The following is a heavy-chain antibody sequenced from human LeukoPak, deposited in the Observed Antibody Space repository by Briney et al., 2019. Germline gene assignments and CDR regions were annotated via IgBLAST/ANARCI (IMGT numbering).Heavy chain of an antibody. Sequence: SETLSLTCTVSGVSISGYYWSWIRQPAGKGLEWIGRIHTSGGTNYNPSLKSRVTMSVDTSKNQFSLKLSSVTAADTAVYYCARGATIFGVVTRLDYWGQGTLVTVSS. CDR1: GVSISGYY. V-gene: IGHV4-4*07. CDR3: ARGATIFGVVTRLDY. J-gene: IGHJ4*02. D-gene: IGHD3-3*01. CDR2: IHTSGGT.